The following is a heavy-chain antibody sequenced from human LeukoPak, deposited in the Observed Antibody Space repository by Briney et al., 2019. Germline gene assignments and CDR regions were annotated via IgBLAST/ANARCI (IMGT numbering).Heavy chain of an antibody. CDR1: GFTFSNYW. J-gene: IGHJ3*02. Sequence: GGSLRLSCAASGFTFSNYWMNWVRQAPGKGLEWVSFIDTSGSYIYYGDSVKGRVTISRDNAKNSLYLQMNGLRAEDTAVYYCARGRSITLLRGVAMSDGFDIWGQGAMVTVSS. CDR2: IDTSGSYI. V-gene: IGHV3-21*01. D-gene: IGHD3-10*01. CDR3: ARGRSITLLRGVAMSDGFDI.